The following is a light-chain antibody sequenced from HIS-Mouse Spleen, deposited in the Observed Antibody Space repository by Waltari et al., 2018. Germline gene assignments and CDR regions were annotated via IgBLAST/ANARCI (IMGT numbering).Light chain of an antibody. CDR2: ENS. CDR1: ALPKKY. V-gene: IGLV3-10*01. CDR3: YSTDSSGSHRV. Sequence: SYQLTQPPSVSVSPGQTARTTCPGDALPKKYAYWYQQKSGQAPVLVIYENSKRPSGIPERFSGSSSGTMATLTISGAQVEDEADYYCYSTDSSGSHRVFGGGTKLTVL. J-gene: IGLJ2*01.